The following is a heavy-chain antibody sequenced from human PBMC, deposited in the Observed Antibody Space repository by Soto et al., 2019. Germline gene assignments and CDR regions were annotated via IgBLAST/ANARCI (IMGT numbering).Heavy chain of an antibody. J-gene: IGHJ6*02. CDR3: ARVHCGGDCRPGEWFYYYGMDV. CDR2: INPRGGDS. D-gene: IGHD2-21*01. CDR1: GYRFVDYY. Sequence: QGQLVQSGAEMKTPGASVEVSCKASGYRFVDYYIHWVRQAPGQGLEWMGIINPRGGDSRYAQKCQGRVTLTMDTSTSTVYMDLTSLTSEDTAVYYCARVHCGGDCRPGEWFYYYGMDVWGQGTTVTVSS. V-gene: IGHV1-46*01.